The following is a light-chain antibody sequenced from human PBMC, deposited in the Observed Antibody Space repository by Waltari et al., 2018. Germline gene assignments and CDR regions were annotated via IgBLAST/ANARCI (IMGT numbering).Light chain of an antibody. J-gene: IGKJ1*01. CDR3: MQARQTPWT. CDR2: IIT. CDR1: QSLLHSSGNTY. V-gene: IGKV2-28*01. Sequence: DIVMTQSPLFLPVTPGEQASISCRSSQSLLHSSGNTYLDWYLQKPGQSPQLLIYIITNRASGVPDRFSGSGSGTDFTLKISRVEAEDVGIYYCMQARQTPWTFGQGTRVEIK.